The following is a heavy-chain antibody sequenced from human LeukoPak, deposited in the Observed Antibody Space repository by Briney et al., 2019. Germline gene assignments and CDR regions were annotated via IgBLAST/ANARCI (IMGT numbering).Heavy chain of an antibody. V-gene: IGHV4-4*02. CDR1: GFSFSTYAM. CDR3: ARDTPGGGYVDY. D-gene: IGHD2-15*01. Sequence: GSLRLSCAASGFSFSTYAMTWVRQAPGKGLEWIGEIYHSGSTNYNPSLKSRVTISVDKSKNQFSLKLSSVTAADTAVYYCARDTPGGGYVDYWGQGTLVTVSS. J-gene: IGHJ4*02. CDR2: IYHSGST.